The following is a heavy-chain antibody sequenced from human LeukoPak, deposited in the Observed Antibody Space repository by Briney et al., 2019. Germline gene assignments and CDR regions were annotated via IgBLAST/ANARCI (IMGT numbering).Heavy chain of an antibody. V-gene: IGHV3-23*01. CDR2: LSGTGGST. Sequence: GGSLRLSCEASGFTFSRHAMSWVRQAPGKGLEWVSSLSGTGGSTYYADSVKGRFTISRDNAKNSLYLQMNSLRAEDTAVYYCARDRPSAITMVRGVHPYWGQGTLVTVSS. CDR1: GFTFSRHA. J-gene: IGHJ4*02. D-gene: IGHD3-10*01. CDR3: ARDRPSAITMVRGVHPY.